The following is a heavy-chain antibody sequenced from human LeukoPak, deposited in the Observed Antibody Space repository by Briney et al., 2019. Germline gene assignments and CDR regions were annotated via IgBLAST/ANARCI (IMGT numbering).Heavy chain of an antibody. D-gene: IGHD5-24*01. Sequence: PGGSLRLSCAASGFTFSNYNMNWVRQAPGKGLEWVSYITSRSSSIYYADSVKGRFTISRDNAKNSLYLQMNSLRAEDTAVYYCARDRRDAYSQNFDYWGQGTLVTVSS. CDR2: ITSRSSSI. CDR3: ARDRRDAYSQNFDY. V-gene: IGHV3-48*04. CDR1: GFTFSNYN. J-gene: IGHJ4*02.